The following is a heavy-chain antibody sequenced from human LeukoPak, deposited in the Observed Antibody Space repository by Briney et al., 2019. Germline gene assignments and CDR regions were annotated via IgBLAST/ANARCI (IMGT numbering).Heavy chain of an antibody. D-gene: IGHD3-22*01. CDR1: GFTFSDYY. J-gene: IGHJ4*02. CDR2: ISSSGSTI. CDR3: ARDLEFRDYYDSSGYYSLDY. V-gene: IGHV3-11*01. Sequence: GGSLRLSCAASGFTFSDYYMSWLRQAPGKGLEWVSYISSSGSTIYYADSVKGRFTISRDNAKNSLYLQMNSLRAEDTAVYYCARDLEFRDYYDSSGYYSLDYWGQGTLVTVSS.